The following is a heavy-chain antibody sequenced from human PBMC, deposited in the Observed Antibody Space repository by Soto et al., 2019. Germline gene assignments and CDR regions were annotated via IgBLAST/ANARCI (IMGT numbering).Heavy chain of an antibody. D-gene: IGHD3-10*01. V-gene: IGHV1-2*04. CDR1: GYTFTGYY. Sequence: ASVKVSCKASGYTFTGYYMHWVRQAPGQGLEWMGWINPNSGGTNYAQKFQGWVTMTRDTSVSTAYMELSRLRSDDTAVYYCVSGYGSGSSPNDAFDIWGQGTMVTVSS. CDR3: VSGYGSGSSPNDAFDI. J-gene: IGHJ3*02. CDR2: INPNSGGT.